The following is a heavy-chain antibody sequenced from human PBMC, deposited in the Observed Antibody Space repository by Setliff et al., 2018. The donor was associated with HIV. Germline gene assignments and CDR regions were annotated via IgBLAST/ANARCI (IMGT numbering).Heavy chain of an antibody. J-gene: IGHJ4*01. V-gene: IGHV4-59*02. Sequence: SQTLSLTCTVSDDSVSTFYWNWIRQPPGKGLEWIGFIHHTGSTVSNPSLKSRVTILMDLSRNQLSLHLASVTTADTAVYFCAPGEGVASTYYHDWGQGTQVTVSS. D-gene: IGHD3-3*01. CDR2: IHHTGST. CDR1: DDSVSTFY. CDR3: APGEGVASTYYHD.